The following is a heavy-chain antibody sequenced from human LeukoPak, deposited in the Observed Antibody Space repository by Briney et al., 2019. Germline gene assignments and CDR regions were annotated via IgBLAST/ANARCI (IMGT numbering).Heavy chain of an antibody. V-gene: IGHV4-39*01. CDR2: ISYSGST. CDR3: ARTLTTGYYHYGMDV. J-gene: IGHJ6*02. Sequence: SETLSLTCTVSGGSISSSSYYWGWIRQPPGKGLEWIGTISYSGSTYYNPSLKSRVTISVDTSKNQFSLELSSVTAADTAVYYCARTLTTGYYHYGMDVWGQGTTVTVSS. D-gene: IGHD1-14*01. CDR1: GGSISSSSYY.